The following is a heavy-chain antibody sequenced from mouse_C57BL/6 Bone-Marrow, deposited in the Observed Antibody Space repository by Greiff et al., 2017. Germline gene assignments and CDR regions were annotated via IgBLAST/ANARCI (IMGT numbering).Heavy chain of an antibody. D-gene: IGHD1-1*01. CDR3: ATLRLLRYDY. Sequence: QVQLQQPGAELVKPGASVKLSCKASGYTFTSYWMHWVKQRPGQGLEWIGMIHPNSGSTNYNEKFKSKATLTVDKSSSTAYMPLSSLTAEDSAVYDCATLRLLRYDYWGQGTTLTVSS. V-gene: IGHV1-64*01. CDR2: IHPNSGST. J-gene: IGHJ2*01. CDR1: GYTFTSYW.